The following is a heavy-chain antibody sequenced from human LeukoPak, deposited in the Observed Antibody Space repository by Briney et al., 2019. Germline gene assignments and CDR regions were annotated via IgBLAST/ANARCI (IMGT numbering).Heavy chain of an antibody. J-gene: IGHJ6*03. V-gene: IGHV4-59*08. CDR3: VRQGYQDFWSGLTHYYYYYMDV. D-gene: IGHD3-3*01. CDR2: IYYSGST. Sequence: PSETLSLTCTVSGGSISSYYWSWIRQIPGKGLENIAFIYYSGSTKYKSSLESRLTISLDTSKNQISLKLSSVTAADTAVYYCVRQGYQDFWSGLTHYYYYYMDVWGKGTAVTVSS. CDR1: GGSISSYY.